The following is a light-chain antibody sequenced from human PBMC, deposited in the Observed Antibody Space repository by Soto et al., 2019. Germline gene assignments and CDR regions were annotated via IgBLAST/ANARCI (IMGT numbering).Light chain of an antibody. CDR2: NNN. CDR1: SSNIGSNT. CDR3: AAWDDSLNCVV. V-gene: IGLV1-44*01. J-gene: IGLJ2*01. Sequence: QSVLTQPPSASGTPGQTVTISCSGSSSNIGSNTVNWYQQLPGTAPKLLIYNNNQRPSGVPDRFSGSKSGTSASLAISGLQSDDEADYYCAAWDDSLNCVVFGGGTKLTVL.